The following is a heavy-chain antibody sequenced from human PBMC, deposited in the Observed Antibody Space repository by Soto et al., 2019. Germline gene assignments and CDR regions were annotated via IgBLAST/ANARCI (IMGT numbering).Heavy chain of an antibody. D-gene: IGHD3-3*01. J-gene: IGHJ6*02. CDR3: SRDGDFYGLDV. CDR2: IRGSTYGGTT. Sequence: PGGSLRLSCTFSGFTSDDYDYALTWVRQAPGKGLQRLGLIRGSTYGGTTEYAASVKGRFTISRDDSKGITYLQMNSLKTEDTAVYYCSRDGDFYGLDVWGQGTTVTVSS. V-gene: IGHV3-49*04. CDR1: GFTSDDYDYA.